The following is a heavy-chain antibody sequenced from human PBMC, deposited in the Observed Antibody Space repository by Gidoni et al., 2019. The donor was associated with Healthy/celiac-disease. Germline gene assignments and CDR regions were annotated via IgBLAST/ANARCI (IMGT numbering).Heavy chain of an antibody. CDR3: AKDIHDGGYDAFDI. J-gene: IGHJ3*02. D-gene: IGHD3-16*01. V-gene: IGHV3-43*02. CDR2: ISGDGGST. Sequence: EVQLVESGGGVVQPGGSLRLSCAASGFTFDDYAMHWVRQAPGKGLEWVSLISGDGGSTYYADSVKGRFTISRDNSKNSLYLQMNSLRTEDTALYYCAKDIHDGGYDAFDIWGQGTMVTVSS. CDR1: GFTFDDYA.